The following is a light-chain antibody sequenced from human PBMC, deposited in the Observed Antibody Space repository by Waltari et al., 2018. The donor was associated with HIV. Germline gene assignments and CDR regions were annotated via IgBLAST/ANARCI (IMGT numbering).Light chain of an antibody. CDR2: WAS. CDR3: HQYYIPPYT. CDR1: QNVSLRTKKRDY. J-gene: IGKJ3*01. V-gene: IGKV4-1*01. Sequence: DVVTTQSPDSLSLFLGERATINCKSSQNVSLRTKKRDYTPFDWYQHKPGQPPKLLFYWASVRECGVPERFSASGSGTDFSLTISSLQAEDVAIYYCHQYYIPPYTFGPGTKVDI.